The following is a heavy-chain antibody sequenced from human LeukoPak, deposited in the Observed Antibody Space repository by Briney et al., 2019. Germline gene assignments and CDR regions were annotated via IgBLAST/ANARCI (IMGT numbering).Heavy chain of an antibody. CDR2: VYHTGST. CDR3: ARHLRSGAVDY. D-gene: IGHD4-17*01. Sequence: SETLSLTCTVSGGSISSSSYYWSWIRQPPGEGLEWIGYVYHTGSTKYNPSLKSRVTISVDTSKKQLSLKLTSVTAADTAVYYCARHLRSGAVDYWGQGTLVTVSS. CDR1: GGSISSSSYY. J-gene: IGHJ4*02. V-gene: IGHV4-61*05.